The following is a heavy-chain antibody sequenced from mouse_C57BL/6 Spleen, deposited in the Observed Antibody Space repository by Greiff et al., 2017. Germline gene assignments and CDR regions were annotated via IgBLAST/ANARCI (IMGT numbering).Heavy chain of an antibody. CDR3: ARGRGLTEDY. CDR1: GYTFTSYW. CDR2: INPSNGGT. Sequence: QVHVKQPGTELVKPGASVKLSCKASGYTFTSYWMHWVQQRPGQGLEWIGNINPSNGGTNYNENVKSKATLTVDKSSSTAYMQLSSLTSEDSAVYYCARGRGLTEDYWGQGTTLTVSS. V-gene: IGHV1-53*01. D-gene: IGHD4-1*01. J-gene: IGHJ2*01.